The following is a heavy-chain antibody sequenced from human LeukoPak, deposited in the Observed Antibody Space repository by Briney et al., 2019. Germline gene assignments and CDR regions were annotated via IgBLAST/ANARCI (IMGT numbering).Heavy chain of an antibody. CDR2: ISSSSSYI. D-gene: IGHD1-20*01. Sequence: PGGSLRLSCAASGFTFSSYSMNWVRQAPGKGLEWVSSISSSSSYIYYADSVKGRFTISRDNAKNPLYLQMNSLRAEDTAVYYCARGKGYNWNYVDYWGQGTLVTVSS. CDR3: ARGKGYNWNYVDY. V-gene: IGHV3-21*01. CDR1: GFTFSSYS. J-gene: IGHJ4*02.